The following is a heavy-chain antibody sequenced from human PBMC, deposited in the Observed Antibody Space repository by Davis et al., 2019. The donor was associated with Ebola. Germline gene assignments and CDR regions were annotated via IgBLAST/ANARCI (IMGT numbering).Heavy chain of an antibody. CDR3: ARDRSSQD. Sequence: PSETLSLTCTVSGGSISSYYWSWIRQPPGKGLEWIGYIYYSGSTNYNPSLKSRVTISVDTSKNQFSLKLSSVTAADTAVYYCARDRSSQDWGQGTLVTVSS. CDR2: IYYSGST. V-gene: IGHV4-59*12. J-gene: IGHJ4*02. CDR1: GGSISSYY.